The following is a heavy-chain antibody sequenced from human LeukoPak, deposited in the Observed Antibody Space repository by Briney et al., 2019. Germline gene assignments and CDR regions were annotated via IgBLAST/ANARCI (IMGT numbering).Heavy chain of an antibody. CDR3: ASQRRRYYDTVTSVYYYYGMDV. V-gene: IGHV1-18*01. J-gene: IGHJ6*02. CDR2: ISAYNGNT. D-gene: IGHD3-9*01. CDR1: GYTFTSYG. Sequence: ASVKVSCKASGYTFTSYGISWVRQAPGQGLEWMGWISAYNGNTNYAQKLQGRVTMTTDTSTSTAYMELRSLRYDDTAVYYCASQRRRYYDTVTSVYYYYGMDVGGQGTTVTVSS.